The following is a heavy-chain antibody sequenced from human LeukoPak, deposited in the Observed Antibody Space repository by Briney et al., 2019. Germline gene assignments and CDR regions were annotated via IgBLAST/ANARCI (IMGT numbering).Heavy chain of an antibody. CDR3: ARQGAYSGYQAFDY. D-gene: IGHD5-12*01. J-gene: IGHJ4*02. CDR1: GGSINSGSYF. Sequence: PSQTLSLTCTVSGGSINSGSYFWSWIRQPPGKGLEWLECISHNGLTYYNPSLKSRITISIDTSKNQFSLNLSSVTAADTAVYYCARQGAYSGYQAFDYWGQGTLVSVSS. V-gene: IGHV4-30-2*01. CDR2: ISHNGLT.